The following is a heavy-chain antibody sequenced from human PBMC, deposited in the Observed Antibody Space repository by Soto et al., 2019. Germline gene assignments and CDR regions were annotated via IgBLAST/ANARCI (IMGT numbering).Heavy chain of an antibody. CDR1: GFTFSSYG. J-gene: IGHJ6*02. CDR3: ARDLGSSSSFSNYYYYGMDV. CDR2: IWYDGSNK. Sequence: QAGGSLRLSCAASGFTFSSYGMHWVRQAPGKGLEWVAVIWYDGSNKYYADSVKGRFTISRDNSKNTLYLQMNSLRAEDTAVYYCARDLGSSSSFSNYYYYGMDVWGQGTTVTVSS. D-gene: IGHD6-6*01. V-gene: IGHV3-33*01.